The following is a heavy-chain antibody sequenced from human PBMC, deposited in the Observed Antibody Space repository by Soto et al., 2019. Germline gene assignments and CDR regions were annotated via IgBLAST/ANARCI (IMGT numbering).Heavy chain of an antibody. Sequence: ASVKVSCKASGYTFTSYGISWVRQAPGQGLEWMGWISAYSGNTGYAQKFQGRVTMTRNTSISTAYMELSSLRSEDTAVYYCVRDIAVADNFDYWGQGTLVTVSS. CDR2: ISAYSGNT. D-gene: IGHD6-19*01. CDR1: GYTFTSYG. J-gene: IGHJ4*02. CDR3: VRDIAVADNFDY. V-gene: IGHV1-8*02.